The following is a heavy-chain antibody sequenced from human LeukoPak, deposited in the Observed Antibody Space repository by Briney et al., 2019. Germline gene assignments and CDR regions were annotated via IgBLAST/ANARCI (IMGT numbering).Heavy chain of an antibody. Sequence: PSETLSLTGPVHGAYFSGYYWRWLRQPPGKGLEVLGEINHSASTNYNPSLKTRGTISVDTSKNQFSLKLSSVTAADTAVYYCARVHDYGDYGPPRDTWGQGTMVTVSS. D-gene: IGHD4-17*01. V-gene: IGHV4-34*01. CDR2: INHSAST. J-gene: IGHJ3*02. CDR3: ARVHDYGDYGPPRDT. CDR1: GAYFSGYY.